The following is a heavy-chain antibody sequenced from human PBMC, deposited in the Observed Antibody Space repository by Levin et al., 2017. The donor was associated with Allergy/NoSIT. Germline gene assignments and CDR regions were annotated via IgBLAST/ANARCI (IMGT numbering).Heavy chain of an antibody. J-gene: IGHJ4*02. CDR2: ISSSSSYI. V-gene: IGHV3-21*01. Sequence: GGSLRLSCAASGFTFSSYSMNWVRQAPGKGLEWVSSISSSSSYIYYADSVKGRFTISRDNAKNSLYLQMNSLRAEDTAVYYCARDSVRDYPAPYYFDYWGQGTLVTVSS. CDR3: ARDSVRDYPAPYYFDY. CDR1: GFTFSSYS. D-gene: IGHD3-16*01.